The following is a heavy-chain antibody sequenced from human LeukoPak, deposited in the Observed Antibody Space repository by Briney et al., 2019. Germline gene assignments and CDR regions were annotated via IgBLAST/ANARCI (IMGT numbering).Heavy chain of an antibody. V-gene: IGHV4-34*01. CDR1: SGSFSGYY. D-gene: IGHD6-13*01. CDR3: ARSGGIAAAGTFDY. J-gene: IGHJ4*02. CDR2: INHSGST. Sequence: PSETLSLTCAVYSGSFSGYYWSWIRQPPGKGLEWIGDINHSGSTNYNPSLKSRVTISVDTSKNQFSLKLSSVTAADTAVYYCARSGGIAAAGTFDYGGQGTLVTVSS.